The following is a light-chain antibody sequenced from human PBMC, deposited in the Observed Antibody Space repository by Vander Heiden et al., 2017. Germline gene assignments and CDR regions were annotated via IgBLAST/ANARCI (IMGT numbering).Light chain of an antibody. CDR1: NAGSTR. CDR3: QLWDASTDQVV. J-gene: IGLJ3*02. Sequence: SPVLTQPPSVSVAPGQTAPIPCGGDNAGSTRVLRYLHRPGQAPRMVVCDDSDRSLGIVVRVSGSKSGGTATLTFIRAETDDGADYYGQLWDASTDQVVFGGGTKLTVL. V-gene: IGLV3-21*02. CDR2: DDS.